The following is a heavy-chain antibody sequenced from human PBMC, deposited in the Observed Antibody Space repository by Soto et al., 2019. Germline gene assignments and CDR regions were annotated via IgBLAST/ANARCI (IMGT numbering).Heavy chain of an antibody. Sequence: ASVKVSCKASGYSFTGYFTQWVRQAPGQGLEWMGWINLNSGGTNYAQKFQGRVTITRDTSISTAYMELSRLRSDDTAVYYCARGGDTAMVYHGMDVWGQGTTVTVSS. CDR3: ARGGDTAMVYHGMDV. CDR2: INLNSGGT. D-gene: IGHD5-18*01. CDR1: GYSFTGYF. V-gene: IGHV1-2*02. J-gene: IGHJ6*02.